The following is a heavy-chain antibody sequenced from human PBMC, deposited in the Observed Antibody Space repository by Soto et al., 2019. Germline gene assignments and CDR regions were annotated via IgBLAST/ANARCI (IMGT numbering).Heavy chain of an antibody. CDR3: VRRAITATTNWGAFDV. CDR2: MTDSGDRT. CDR1: GFTFSNYG. Sequence: GGSLRLSCAGSGFTFSNYGMSWGRQAPGQGLEWVTSMTDSGDRTEYAYSLKGRFTISRDNSRRTLHLQMDSLRAEDAAVYFCVRRAITATTNWGAFDVWGQGIVVTVSS. D-gene: IGHD1-20*01. J-gene: IGHJ3*01. V-gene: IGHV3-23*01.